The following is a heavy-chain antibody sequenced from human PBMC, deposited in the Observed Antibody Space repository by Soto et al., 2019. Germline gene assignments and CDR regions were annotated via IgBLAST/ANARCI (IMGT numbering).Heavy chain of an antibody. Sequence: VQLVESGGGVVQPGRSLRLSCAASGFTFSSYAMHWVRQAPGKGLEWVAVISYDGSNKYYADSVKGRFTISRDNSKNTLYLQMNSLRAEDTAVYYCARVPYYDILTGYLPLVSYYYYYGMDVWGQGTTVTVSS. V-gene: IGHV3-30-3*01. D-gene: IGHD3-9*01. CDR2: ISYDGSNK. CDR1: GFTFSSYA. J-gene: IGHJ6*02. CDR3: ARVPYYDILTGYLPLVSYYYYYGMDV.